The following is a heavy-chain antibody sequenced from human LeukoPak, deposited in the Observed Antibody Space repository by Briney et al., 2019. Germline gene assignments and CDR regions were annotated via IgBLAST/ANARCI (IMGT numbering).Heavy chain of an antibody. CDR1: GGTFSSYA. CDR3: ARYSGYDPRTSYYYYMDV. J-gene: IGHJ6*03. CDR2: IIPIFGTA. D-gene: IGHD5-12*01. V-gene: IGHV1-69*06. Sequence: SVKVSCKASGGTFSSYAISWVRQAPGQGLEWMGGIIPIFGTANYAQKFQGRVTITADKSTSTAYMELSSLRSEDTAVYYCARYSGYDPRTSYYYYMDVWGKGTTVTVSS.